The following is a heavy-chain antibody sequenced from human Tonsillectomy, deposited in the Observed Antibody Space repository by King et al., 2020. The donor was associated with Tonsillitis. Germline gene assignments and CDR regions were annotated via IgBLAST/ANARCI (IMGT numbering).Heavy chain of an antibody. CDR2: IYPADSDT. CDR1: GYSFINYW. CDR3: AGLGILTVQGSCGFDI. J-gene: IGHJ3*02. D-gene: IGHD3-9*01. V-gene: IGHV5-51*01. Sequence: VQLVESGAEVKKPGESLKISCKGSGYSFINYWIGWVRQMPGKGLEWMGIIYPADSDTRYSPSFQGQVTISADKSISTAYLQLGSLKASNTAMYYCAGLGILTVQGSCGFDIWGQVTMVTVSS.